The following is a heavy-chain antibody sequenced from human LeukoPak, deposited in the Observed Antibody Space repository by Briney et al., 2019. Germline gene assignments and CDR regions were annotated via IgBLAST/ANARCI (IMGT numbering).Heavy chain of an antibody. V-gene: IGHV1-2*02. CDR2: INPNSGGT. J-gene: IGHJ6*03. Sequence: GASVKVSCKASGYTFTGSYIHWVRQAPGQGLKWMGWINPNSGGTNYAQKFQGRVTMTRDTSFSTAYMELSRLRSDDTAVYYCARGDYGDPWGYYYYMDVWGKGTTVTVSS. D-gene: IGHD4-17*01. CDR3: ARGDYGDPWGYYYYMDV. CDR1: GYTFTGSY.